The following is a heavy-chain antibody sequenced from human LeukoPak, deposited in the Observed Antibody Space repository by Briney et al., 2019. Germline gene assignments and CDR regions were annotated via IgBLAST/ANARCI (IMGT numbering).Heavy chain of an antibody. CDR1: GGSISSSSYY. J-gene: IGHJ5*02. Sequence: PSETLSLTCTVSGGSISSSSYYWGWLRQPPGKGGEWIGSIYYSGTSYYNPSLKSRVTISVDTSKTQFSLKLSSVTAADTAVYYCARRYIVVVPAAMGGWFDPWGQGTLVTVSS. D-gene: IGHD2-2*01. V-gene: IGHV4-39*01. CDR3: ARRYIVVVPAAMGGWFDP. CDR2: IYYSGTS.